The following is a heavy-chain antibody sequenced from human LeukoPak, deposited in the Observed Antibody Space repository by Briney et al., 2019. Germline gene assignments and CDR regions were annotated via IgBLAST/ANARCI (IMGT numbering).Heavy chain of an antibody. J-gene: IGHJ4*02. CDR2: IRSKAYGGTT. CDR3: TRGIVVVPAARPFDY. CDR1: GFTCGDYA. Sequence: GGSLRLSCTASGFTCGDYAMSWVRQAPGKGLEWVGFIRSKAYGGTTEYAASVKGRFTISRDDSKSIAYLQMNSLKTEDTAVYYCTRGIVVVPAARPFDYWGQGTLVTVSS. D-gene: IGHD2-2*02. V-gene: IGHV3-49*04.